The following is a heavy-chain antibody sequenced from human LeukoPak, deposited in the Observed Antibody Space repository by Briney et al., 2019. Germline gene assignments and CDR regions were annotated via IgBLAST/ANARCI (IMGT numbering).Heavy chain of an antibody. CDR3: AKDRPMITFGGVIGSTFDY. J-gene: IGHJ4*02. V-gene: IGHV3-23*01. Sequence: GGSLRLSCAASGFTFSSYAMSWVRQAPGKGLEWVSAISGSGGSTYYADSVKGRFTISRDNSKNTLYLQMNSLRAEDTGVYYCAKDRPMITFGGVIGSTFDYWGQGTLVTVSS. CDR2: ISGSGGST. CDR1: GFTFSSYA. D-gene: IGHD3-16*02.